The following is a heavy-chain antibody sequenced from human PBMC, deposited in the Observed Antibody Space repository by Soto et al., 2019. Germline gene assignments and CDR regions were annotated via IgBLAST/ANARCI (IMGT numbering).Heavy chain of an antibody. CDR2: IRFDGSNI. J-gene: IGHJ4*02. CDR3: ARDGVGATAFWGYLDY. D-gene: IGHD2-15*01. V-gene: IGHV3-33*01. CDR1: GSIFRGYG. Sequence: QVLLVASGGGVVQPGRSLRLSCAASGSIFRGYGMHWVRQAPGKGLEWVAVIRFDGSNINYADFVMGRFTISRDNSKNTLYLEMNGLRVEDTAVYYCARDGVGATAFWGYLDYWGQGTLVTVSS.